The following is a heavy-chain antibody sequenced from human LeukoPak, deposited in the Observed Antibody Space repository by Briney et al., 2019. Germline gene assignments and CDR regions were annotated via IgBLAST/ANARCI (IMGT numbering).Heavy chain of an antibody. D-gene: IGHD4-11*01. Sequence: GGSLGLSCAASGFTFSSYSMNWVRQAPGKGLEWVSSISSSSSYIYYADSVKGRFTISRDNAKNSLYLQMNSLRAEDTAVYYCARDHLHRFDYWGQGTLVTVSS. CDR3: ARDHLHRFDY. CDR2: ISSSSSYI. J-gene: IGHJ4*02. V-gene: IGHV3-21*01. CDR1: GFTFSSYS.